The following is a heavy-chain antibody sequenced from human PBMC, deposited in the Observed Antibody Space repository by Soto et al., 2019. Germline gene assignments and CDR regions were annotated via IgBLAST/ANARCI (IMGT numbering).Heavy chain of an antibody. J-gene: IGHJ4*02. Sequence: SETLSLTCTVSGGSISSYYWSWIRQPPGKGLEWIGYIYYSGSTNYNPSLKSRVTISVDTSKNQFSLKLSSVTAADTAVYYCASSGGYDLFDYWGQGTLVTVSS. CDR1: GGSISSYY. D-gene: IGHD5-12*01. CDR2: IYYSGST. V-gene: IGHV4-59*01. CDR3: ASSGGYDLFDY.